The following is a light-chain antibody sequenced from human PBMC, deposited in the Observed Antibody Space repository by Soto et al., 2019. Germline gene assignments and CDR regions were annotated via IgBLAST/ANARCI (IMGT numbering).Light chain of an antibody. V-gene: IGKV3-15*01. CDR1: QNVGGD. J-gene: IGKJ1*01. CDR2: RTS. CDR3: QEYNGRSS. Sequence: EGVTTQSPATLSVSPGERATLSCRASQNVGGDLAWYQQKPGQAPRLLIYRTSTRANGTPGRFSGSGSGTEFALTISSLQSEACAVYYCQEYNGRSSFGQGTKVEIK.